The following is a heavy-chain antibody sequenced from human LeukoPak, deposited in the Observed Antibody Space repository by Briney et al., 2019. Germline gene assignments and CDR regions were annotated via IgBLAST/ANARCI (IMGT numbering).Heavy chain of an antibody. CDR2: INPSGGST. D-gene: IGHD2-8*01. V-gene: IGHV1-46*01. J-gene: IGHJ6*04. CDR1: GYNFISYY. CDR3: AREDVVLVDAVRYYYYGMDV. Sequence: ASVKVSCKASGYNFISYYMHWVRQAPGQGLEWMGIINPSGGSTSYAQKFQDRVTMTRDTSTSTVYMELSSLKSEDTAVYYCAREDVVLVDAVRYYYYGMDVWGEGTTVTVSS.